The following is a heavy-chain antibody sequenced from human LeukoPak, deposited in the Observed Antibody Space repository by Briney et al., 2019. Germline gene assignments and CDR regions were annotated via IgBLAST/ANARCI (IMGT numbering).Heavy chain of an antibody. CDR1: GYSFTSYW. D-gene: IGHD5-24*01. J-gene: IGHJ6*02. Sequence: HGESLKISCKGSGYSFTSYWIGWVRQMPGKGLEWMGIIYPGDSDTRYSPSFQGQVTISADKSISTAYLQWSSLKASDTAMYYCARLGAERWLQLYYYYGMDVWGQGTTVTVSS. V-gene: IGHV5-51*01. CDR3: ARLGAERWLQLYYYYGMDV. CDR2: IYPGDSDT.